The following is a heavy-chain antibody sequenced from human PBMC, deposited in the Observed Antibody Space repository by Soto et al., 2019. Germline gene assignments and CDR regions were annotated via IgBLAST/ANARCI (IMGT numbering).Heavy chain of an antibody. D-gene: IGHD5-18*01. CDR3: ARGGYSYGYGGDAFDI. J-gene: IGHJ3*02. Sequence: PSDTLSLTCTVSGGSISSYYWSWIRQPPGKGLEWIGYIYYSGSTNYNPSLKSRVTISVDTSKNQFSLKLSSVTAADTAVYYCARGGYSYGYGGDAFDIWGQGTMVNVSS. CDR1: GGSISSYY. V-gene: IGHV4-59*01. CDR2: IYYSGST.